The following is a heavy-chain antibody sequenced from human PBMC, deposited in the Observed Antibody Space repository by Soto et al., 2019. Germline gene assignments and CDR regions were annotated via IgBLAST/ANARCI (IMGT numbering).Heavy chain of an antibody. D-gene: IGHD3-22*01. V-gene: IGHV3-23*01. CDR2: ISGSEDNI. CDR3: AQDTYYHDTSGYYTFDY. Sequence: GGSLRLSCVASGFPFSNYYMDWVRQAPGKGLEWVAVISGSEDNIHYADSVKGRFTISRDNSKNTLDLQMNSLRVEDTAVFYCAQDTYYHDTSGYYTFDYWGQGALVTVSS. J-gene: IGHJ4*02. CDR1: GFPFSNYY.